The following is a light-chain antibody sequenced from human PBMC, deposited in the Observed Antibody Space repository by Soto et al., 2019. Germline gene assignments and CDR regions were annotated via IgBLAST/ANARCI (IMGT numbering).Light chain of an antibody. CDR1: QGITSY. Sequence: DIQLTQSPSFLSVSVGDRVTITCRASQGITSYLAWYQQKPGKAPKLLIYAASTLQSGVPSRFRGSGSGTAFTLTISTLQPEDFATYFCQQPNSYPLTVGGGTKVESK. J-gene: IGKJ4*01. CDR3: QQPNSYPLT. V-gene: IGKV1-9*01. CDR2: AAS.